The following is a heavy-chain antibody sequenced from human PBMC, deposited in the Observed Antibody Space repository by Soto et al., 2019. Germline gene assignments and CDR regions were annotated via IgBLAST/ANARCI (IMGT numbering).Heavy chain of an antibody. CDR1: GGSISSYY. V-gene: IGHV4-59*01. CDR2: IYYSGST. CDR3: ARGPTYYDFWSGYFDY. D-gene: IGHD3-3*01. Sequence: SETLSLTCTVSGGSISSYYWSWIRQPPGKGLEWIGYIYYSGSTNYNPSLKSRVTISVDTSKNQFSLKLSSVTAADTAVYYCARGPTYYDFWSGYFDYWGQGTLVTVSS. J-gene: IGHJ4*02.